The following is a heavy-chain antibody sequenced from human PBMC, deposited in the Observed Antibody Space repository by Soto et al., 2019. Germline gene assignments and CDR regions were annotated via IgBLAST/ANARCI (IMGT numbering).Heavy chain of an antibody. CDR3: AKGPGSSGWSVGLGAMYDFDY. V-gene: IGHV3-23*01. J-gene: IGHJ4*02. D-gene: IGHD6-19*01. CDR2: ISSSGGST. Sequence: EVQLLESGGGLVQPGGSLRLSCAASGFKFSSFVMSWVRQAPGKGLEWVSGISSSGGSTFYADSVKGRCTISRDNSNNTLYLQLSSLRAEDTAVYYCAKGPGSSGWSVGLGAMYDFDYWGQGALVAVSS. CDR1: GFKFSSFV.